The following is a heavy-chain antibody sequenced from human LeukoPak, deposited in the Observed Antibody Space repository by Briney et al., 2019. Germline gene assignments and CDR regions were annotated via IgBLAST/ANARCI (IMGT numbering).Heavy chain of an antibody. J-gene: IGHJ4*02. Sequence: PGGSLRLSCAASGFTFSNYGIHWVRQAPGKGLEWVAVIWSDGINKYYVDSVKGRFTISRDNAKNSLYLQLNSLRADDTAVYYCARGCSTGSCYSDYWGQGTLVTVSS. V-gene: IGHV3-33*03. CDR3: ARGCSTGSCYSDY. D-gene: IGHD2-15*01. CDR1: GFTFSNYG. CDR2: IWSDGINK.